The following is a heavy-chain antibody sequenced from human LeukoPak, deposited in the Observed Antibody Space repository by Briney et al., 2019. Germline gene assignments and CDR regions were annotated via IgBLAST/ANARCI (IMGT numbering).Heavy chain of an antibody. CDR2: IHPSGIT. CDR3: SRGRDQSKTGDY. D-gene: IGHD2-2*01. CDR1: DGSSGYY. J-gene: IGHJ4*02. V-gene: IGHV4-34*01. Sequence: PSETLSLTCAVYDGSSGYYWSWIRQPPGKGLEWIGEIHPSGITSFNPSLKRRASISADTSKNQFSLKLTSVTAADTALYYCSRGRDQSKTGDYWGQGTLVTVSS.